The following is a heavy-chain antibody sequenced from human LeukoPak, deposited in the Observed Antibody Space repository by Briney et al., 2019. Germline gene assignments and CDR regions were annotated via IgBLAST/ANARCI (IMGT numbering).Heavy chain of an antibody. CDR1: GGSISSYY. Sequence: SETLSLTCTVSGGSISSYYWSWIRQPPGEGLEWIGYIYYSGSTNYNPSLKSRVTISVDTSKNQSSLKLSSVTAADTAVYYCARDSHYGMDVWGQGTTVTVSS. J-gene: IGHJ6*02. CDR2: IYYSGST. V-gene: IGHV4-59*01. CDR3: ARDSHYGMDV.